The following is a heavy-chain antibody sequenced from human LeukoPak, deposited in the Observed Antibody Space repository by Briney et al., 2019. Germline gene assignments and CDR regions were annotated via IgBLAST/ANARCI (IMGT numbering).Heavy chain of an antibody. CDR3: ARVVGSNWSSSNWFDP. V-gene: IGHV4-61*01. CDR2: MYYSGST. CDR1: GYSISSGYY. D-gene: IGHD6-13*01. Sequence: SETLSLTCTVSGYSISSGYYWSWIRQPPGKGLEWIGYMYYSGSTNYNSSLKSRVTISVDTSKNQFSLKLSSVTAADTAVYYCARVVGSNWSSSNWFDPWGQGTLVTVSS. J-gene: IGHJ5*02.